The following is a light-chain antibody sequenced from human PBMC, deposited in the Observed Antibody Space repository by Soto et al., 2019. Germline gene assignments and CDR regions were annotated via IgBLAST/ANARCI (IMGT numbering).Light chain of an antibody. CDR2: GAS. CDR1: QSVAIN. V-gene: IGKV3-15*01. CDR3: QQYNNWPPYT. Sequence: ETVMTQSPVTLSVSPGERATLSCRASQSVAINLAWYQQRPGQAPRRLIYGASTRATGIPARFSGSGSGTEFTLTISRLQSEDFAVYYCQQYNNWPPYTFGQGTKLEIK. J-gene: IGKJ2*01.